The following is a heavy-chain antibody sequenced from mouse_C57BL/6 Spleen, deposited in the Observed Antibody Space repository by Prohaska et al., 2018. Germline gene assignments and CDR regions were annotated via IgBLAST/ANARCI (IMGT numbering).Heavy chain of an antibody. D-gene: IGHD3-1*01. CDR2: IDPETGGT. CDR3: TRRNCVGRRPSCFGV. CDR1: GYTFTDYE. J-gene: IGHJ1*03. V-gene: IGHV1-15*01. Sequence: GAELVRPGASVTLSCKASGYTFTDYEMHWVKQTPVHGLEWIRAIDPETGGTAYNQQFKGKAILTADKSSSTAYMELRSLTSEDSAVYYCTRRNCVGRRPSCFGVWGTATTVIGSS.